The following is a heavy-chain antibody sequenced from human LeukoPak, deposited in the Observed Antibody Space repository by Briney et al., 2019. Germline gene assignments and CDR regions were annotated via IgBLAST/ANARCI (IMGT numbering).Heavy chain of an antibody. V-gene: IGHV1-2*06. D-gene: IGHD6-13*01. CDR1: GYTFTGYY. Sequence: ASVEVSCKASGYTFTGYYMHWVRQAPGQGLEWMGRINPNSGGTNYAQKFQGRVTMTRDTSISTAYMELSRQRSDDTAVYYCARDSYSSSWAPLDYWGQGTLVTVSS. CDR2: INPNSGGT. J-gene: IGHJ4*02. CDR3: ARDSYSSSWAPLDY.